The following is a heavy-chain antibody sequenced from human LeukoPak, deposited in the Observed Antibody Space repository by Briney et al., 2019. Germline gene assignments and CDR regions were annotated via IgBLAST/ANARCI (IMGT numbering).Heavy chain of an antibody. Sequence: GASVTVSCKASGYTFTGYYMHWVRQAPGQGLEWMGWINPNSGGTNYAQKFQGRVTMTRDTSISTAYMELSRLRSDDTAVYYCARVRVYSSSWSDFDYWGQGTLVTVSS. CDR1: GYTFTGYY. CDR3: ARVRVYSSSWSDFDY. D-gene: IGHD6-13*01. V-gene: IGHV1-2*02. J-gene: IGHJ4*02. CDR2: INPNSGGT.